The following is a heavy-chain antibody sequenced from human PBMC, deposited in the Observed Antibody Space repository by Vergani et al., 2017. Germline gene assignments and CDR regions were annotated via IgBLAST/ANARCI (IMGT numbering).Heavy chain of an antibody. V-gene: IGHV3-9*01. CDR1: GFNFEQYA. D-gene: IGHD3-10*01. CDR3: ARSGSYIYYFDY. J-gene: IGHJ4*02. CDR2: ISWNSGRI. Sequence: EVQLVESGGDLVQPGGSLRLSCAASGFNFEQYAMHWVRQSPGRGLEWVSGISWNSGRIDYADSVKGRFTISRDNAKNSLYLQMNSLRAEDTALYYCARSGSYIYYFDYWGQGTLVTVSS.